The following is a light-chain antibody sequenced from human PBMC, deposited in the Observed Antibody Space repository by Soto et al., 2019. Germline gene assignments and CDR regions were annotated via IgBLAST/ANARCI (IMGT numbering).Light chain of an antibody. CDR2: DAS. Sequence: EIVLTQSPATLSLSPGERVTLSCRASQSVSSYLAWYQQKPGQAPRLLIYDASNRATGIPARFSGSGSGTDFTLTISSLEPEDFAVYYGQQCSNWPLTFGGGTKVEIK. V-gene: IGKV3-11*01. J-gene: IGKJ4*01. CDR1: QSVSSY. CDR3: QQCSNWPLT.